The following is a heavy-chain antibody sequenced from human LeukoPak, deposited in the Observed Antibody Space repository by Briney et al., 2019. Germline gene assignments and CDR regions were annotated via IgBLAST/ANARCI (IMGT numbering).Heavy chain of an antibody. CDR3: ARDLGVVPAALGFDY. J-gene: IGHJ4*02. Sequence: ASVKVSCKASGYTFTSYGISWVRQAPGHGLEGMGWISAYNGNTNYAQKLQGRVTMTTDTSTSTAYMELRSLRSDDTAVYYCARDLGVVPAALGFDYWGQGTLVTVSS. CDR1: GYTFTSYG. CDR2: ISAYNGNT. V-gene: IGHV1-18*01. D-gene: IGHD2-2*01.